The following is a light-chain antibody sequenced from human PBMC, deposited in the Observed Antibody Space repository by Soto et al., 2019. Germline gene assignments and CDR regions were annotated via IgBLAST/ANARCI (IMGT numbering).Light chain of an antibody. CDR3: QQRSNWPT. CDR2: DAS. CDR1: QGVSSN. J-gene: IGKJ4*01. V-gene: IGKV3-11*01. Sequence: EIVLTQSPATLSLSPGERATLSCRASQGVSSNLAWYQQKPGQAPRLLIYDASSRATGIPARFSGSGSGTDFTLTISSLKPEDFAVYFCQQRSNWPTFGEGTKVEN.